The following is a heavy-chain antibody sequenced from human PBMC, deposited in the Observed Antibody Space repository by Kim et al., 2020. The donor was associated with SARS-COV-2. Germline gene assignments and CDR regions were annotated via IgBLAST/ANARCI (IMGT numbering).Heavy chain of an antibody. Sequence: ASVKVSCKASGYSFTSYGISWVRHAPGQGLEWMGWISAYNGDTNYAQKFQGRVTMTTDTSTSTAYMELRSLRSDDTAVYYCAKYITRGGMDVWGQGTTVTVSS. CDR1: GYSFTSYG. CDR2: ISAYNGDT. D-gene: IGHD3-3*01. J-gene: IGHJ6*02. V-gene: IGHV1-18*01. CDR3: AKYITRGGMDV.